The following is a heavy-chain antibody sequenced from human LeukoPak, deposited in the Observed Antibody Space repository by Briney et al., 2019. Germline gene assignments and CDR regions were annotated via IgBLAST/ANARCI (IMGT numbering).Heavy chain of an antibody. Sequence: SETLSLTCTVSGGSISSNNYYWGCIRQPPGKGLEWIGAIHYSGRIYYNPSLKTRITISVDTSKNQFSLKLNSVTAADTAVYYCARLQLWFSGVDYWGQGTLVTVSS. J-gene: IGHJ4*02. CDR2: IHYSGRI. V-gene: IGHV4-39*01. D-gene: IGHD5-18*01. CDR1: GGSISSNNYY. CDR3: ARLQLWFSGVDY.